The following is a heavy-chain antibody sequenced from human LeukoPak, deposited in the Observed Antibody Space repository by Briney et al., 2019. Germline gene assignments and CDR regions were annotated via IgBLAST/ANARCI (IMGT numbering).Heavy chain of an antibody. Sequence: SETLSLTCTVSGGSISSYYWSWIRQPPGKGLEWIGYIYYSGSTNYNPSLKSRVTISVDTSKNQFSLKLSSVTAADTAVYYCARAPLSYGSLDYWGQGTLVTVSS. CDR1: GGSISSYY. D-gene: IGHD5-18*01. CDR2: IYYSGST. CDR3: ARAPLSYGSLDY. J-gene: IGHJ4*02. V-gene: IGHV4-59*01.